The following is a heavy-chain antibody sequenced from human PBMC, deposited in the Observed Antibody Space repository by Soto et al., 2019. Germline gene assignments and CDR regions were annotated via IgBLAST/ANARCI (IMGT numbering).Heavy chain of an antibody. V-gene: IGHV4-34*01. CDR1: GGSFSGYY. CDR3: ARWGVGATIFY. CDR2: INHSGST. Sequence: QVQLQQWGAGLLKPSETLSLTCAVYGGSFSGYYWSWIRQPPGKGLEWIGEINHSGSTNYNPSLKTRVTISVDTSKNQFSLKLSSVTAADTAVYYCARWGVGATIFYWGQGTLVTVSS. J-gene: IGHJ4*02. D-gene: IGHD1-26*01.